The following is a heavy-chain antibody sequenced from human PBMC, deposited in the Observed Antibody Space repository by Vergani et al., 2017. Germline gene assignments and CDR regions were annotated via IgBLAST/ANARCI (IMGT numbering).Heavy chain of an antibody. CDR3: GRDVSHYGGEDYYFDY. CDR2: INPNSGGT. J-gene: IGHJ4*02. Sequence: QVQLVQSGAEVKKPGASVKVSCKASGYTFTGYYMHWVRQAPGQGLEWMGWINPNSGGTNYAQKFQGRVTMTRDTSISTAYMELSRLRSDDTAVYYCGRDVSHYGGEDYYFDYWGQGTLVTVSS. V-gene: IGHV1-2*02. CDR1: GYTFTGYY. D-gene: IGHD4-23*01.